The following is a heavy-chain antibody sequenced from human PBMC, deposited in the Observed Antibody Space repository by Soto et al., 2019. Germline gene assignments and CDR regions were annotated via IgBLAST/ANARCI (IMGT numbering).Heavy chain of an antibody. J-gene: IGHJ4*02. D-gene: IGHD3-10*01. Sequence: GESLKISWKGSGYSFPTYWIGWVRQLPGKGLEWMGIIYPGDSDTRYSPSFQGQVTFSADKSISTAYLQWISLKASDTAMYYCARQPGSVYFDYWGQGTLVTVSS. CDR1: GYSFPTYW. CDR3: ARQPGSVYFDY. CDR2: IYPGDSDT. V-gene: IGHV5-51*01.